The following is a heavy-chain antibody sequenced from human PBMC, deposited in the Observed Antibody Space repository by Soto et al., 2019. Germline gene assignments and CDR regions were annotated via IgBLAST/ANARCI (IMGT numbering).Heavy chain of an antibody. V-gene: IGHV3-23*01. CDR3: AKVYDSSGHYDLVDD. CDR1: GFTFSSYA. Sequence: PGGSLRLSCAASGFTFSSYAMSWVRQAPGKGLEWVSGISGSGGSTYYADSVKGRFPISRDNSKNTLYLQMNSLRADDTAVYYCAKVYDSSGHYDLVDDRGQGSSVTISS. CDR2: ISGSGGST. D-gene: IGHD3-22*01. J-gene: IGHJ4*02.